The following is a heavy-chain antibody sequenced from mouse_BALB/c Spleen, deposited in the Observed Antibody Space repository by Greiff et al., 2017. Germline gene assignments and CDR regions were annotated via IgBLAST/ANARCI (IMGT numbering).Heavy chain of an antibody. Sequence: EVKLVESGGGLVKPGGSLKLSCAASGFTFSSYAMSWVRQTPEKRLEWVASISSGGSTYYPDSVKGRFTISRDNARNILYLQMSSLRSEDTAMYYCANIYYGNYLDYWGQGTTLTVSS. CDR2: ISSGGST. CDR1: GFTFSSYA. CDR3: ANIYYGNYLDY. D-gene: IGHD2-1*01. J-gene: IGHJ2*01. V-gene: IGHV5-6-5*01.